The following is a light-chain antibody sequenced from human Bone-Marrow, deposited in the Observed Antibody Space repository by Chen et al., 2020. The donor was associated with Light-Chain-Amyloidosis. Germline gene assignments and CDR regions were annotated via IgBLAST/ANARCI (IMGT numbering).Light chain of an antibody. J-gene: IGKJ1*01. V-gene: IGKV3-15*01. CDR1: QSVGSK. CDR2: GAS. Sequence: EIVLTQSPATLSVSPGDRATLSFRASQSVGSKVAWYQQKPGQAPRFLTYGASTSATVVAARFSGSGSGTEFTLTISSLQSEDFAVYYCQHYNDWPRSFGQWTKVEIK. CDR3: QHYNDWPRS.